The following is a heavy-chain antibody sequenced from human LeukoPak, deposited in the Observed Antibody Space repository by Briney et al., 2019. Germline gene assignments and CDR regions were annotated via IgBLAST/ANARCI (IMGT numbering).Heavy chain of an antibody. Sequence: EPGGSLRLSCAASGFAFSNHGMHWVSQSPGKGLEWVAVIWYDGSNKYYADSVKGRFTISRDNSKNTLYLQMNSLRAEDTAVYSCARDMGIVVVSEAFDYWGQGTLVTVSS. D-gene: IGHD3-22*01. J-gene: IGHJ4*02. CDR2: IWYDGSNK. V-gene: IGHV3-33*01. CDR3: ARDMGIVVVSEAFDY. CDR1: GFAFSNHG.